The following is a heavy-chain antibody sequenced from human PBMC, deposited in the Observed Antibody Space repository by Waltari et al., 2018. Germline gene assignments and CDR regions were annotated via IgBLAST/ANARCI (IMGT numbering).Heavy chain of an antibody. CDR2: VDPEDGET. J-gene: IGHJ6*03. V-gene: IGHV1-69-2*01. D-gene: IGHD4-17*01. CDR3: AGGMTTVTTPRYYYYYYMDV. Sequence: EVQLVQSGAEVKKPGATVKISCKVSGYTFTDYYMHWVQQAPGKGLEWMGLVDPEDGETIYAEKFQGRVTITADTSTDTAYMELSSLRSEDTAVYYCAGGMTTVTTPRYYYYYYMDVWGKGTTVTVSS. CDR1: GYTFTDYY.